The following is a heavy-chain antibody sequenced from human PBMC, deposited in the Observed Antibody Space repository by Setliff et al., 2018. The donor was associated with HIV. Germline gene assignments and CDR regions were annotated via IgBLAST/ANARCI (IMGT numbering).Heavy chain of an antibody. D-gene: IGHD6-19*01. CDR2: IYPGDSHT. J-gene: IGHJ3*02. CDR3: ARSGKAVGSAGLGAFDI. Sequence: GESLKISCTGSGYSFTSYWIGWVRQMPGKGLEWMGIIYPGDSHTRYSPSFQGQVTISAVKSISTAYLQCSSLKASDTAMYYCARSGKAVGSAGLGAFDIWGQGTMVTVSS. V-gene: IGHV5-51*01. CDR1: GYSFTSYW.